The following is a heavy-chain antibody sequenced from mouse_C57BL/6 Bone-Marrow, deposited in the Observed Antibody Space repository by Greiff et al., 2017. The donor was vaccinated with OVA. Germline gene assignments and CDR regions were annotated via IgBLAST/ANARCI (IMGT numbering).Heavy chain of an antibody. CDR2: IWTRGGT. CDR3: ASNGGSSFYWYFDV. D-gene: IGHD1-1*01. Sequence: VQLVESGPGLVAPSQSLSITCTVSGFSLTSYAISWVRQPPGKGLEWLGVIWTRGGTNYNSALKSRLSISKDNSKSQVFLKMNSLQTDDTARYYCASNGGSSFYWYFDVWGTGTTVTVSS. V-gene: IGHV2-9-1*01. J-gene: IGHJ1*03. CDR1: GFSLTSYA.